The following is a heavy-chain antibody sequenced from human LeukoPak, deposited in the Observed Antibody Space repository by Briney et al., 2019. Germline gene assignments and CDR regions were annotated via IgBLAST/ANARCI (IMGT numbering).Heavy chain of an antibody. CDR3: TRDRGLKYSSGWFDY. CDR1: GFTFGDYA. V-gene: IGHV3-49*03. J-gene: IGHJ4*02. CDR2: IRSKAYGGTT. Sequence: GGSLRLSCTASGFTFGDYAMSWFRQAPGKGLEWEGFIRSKAYGGTTEYAASVKGRFTISRDDSKSIAYLQMNSLKTEDTAVYYCTRDRGLKYSSGWFDYWGQGTLVTVSS. D-gene: IGHD6-19*01.